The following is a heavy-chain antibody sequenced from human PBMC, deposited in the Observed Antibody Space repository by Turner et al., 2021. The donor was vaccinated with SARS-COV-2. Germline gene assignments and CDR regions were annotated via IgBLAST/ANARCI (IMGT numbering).Heavy chain of an antibody. V-gene: IGHV1-46*01. Sequence: QVQLVQSGAEVKKPGASVKVSCKASGYTFSSYYMHWVRQAPGQGLEWMGIINPSGDSTSYAQKYQGRVTMTRDTSTSTVYMELSSLRSEDTAVYYCARVGGAFDIWGQGTMVIVSS. J-gene: IGHJ3*02. CDR2: INPSGDST. CDR1: GYTFSSYY. CDR3: ARVGGAFDI.